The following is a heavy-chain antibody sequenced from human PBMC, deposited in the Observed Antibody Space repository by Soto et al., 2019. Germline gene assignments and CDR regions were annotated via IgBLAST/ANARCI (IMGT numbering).Heavy chain of an antibody. V-gene: IGHV3-30*04. D-gene: IGHD3-9*01. Sequence: GGSLRLSCAASGFTFNNYPMHWVRQAPGKGLECVSVISYDGKNKDYADSVKGRFTISRDNSKNTLYLQMNSLRAEDTAVYYCASGPALRYFDWLSPGVWGQGTTVNV. J-gene: IGHJ6*02. CDR3: ASGPALRYFDWLSPGV. CDR2: ISYDGKNK. CDR1: GFTFNNYP.